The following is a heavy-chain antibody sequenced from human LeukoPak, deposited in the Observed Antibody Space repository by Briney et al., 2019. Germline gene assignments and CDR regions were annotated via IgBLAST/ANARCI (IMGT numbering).Heavy chain of an antibody. CDR2: IYSGGST. V-gene: IGHV3-66*01. CDR3: ARGRLIGAPDERYYLDY. Sequence: GGSLRLSCAASGFTVSSNYMSWVRQAPGKGLEWVSVIYSGGSTYYADSVKGRFTISRDNSKNTLYLQMNSLRAEDTAVYYCARGRLIGAPDERYYLDYWGQGTLVTVSS. CDR1: GFTVSSNY. D-gene: IGHD2-2*01. J-gene: IGHJ4*02.